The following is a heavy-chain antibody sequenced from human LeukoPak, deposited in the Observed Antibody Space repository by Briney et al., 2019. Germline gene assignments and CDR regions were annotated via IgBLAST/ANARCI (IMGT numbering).Heavy chain of an antibody. Sequence: GGSLRLSCKGSGVTFGDYAVTWFRQAPGKRLEWVGFVRTKTHGGAPETAASVKGRFNVSRDDFEGIAYLQMTSLTTEDTAMYYCARINFRDYRGYTWFEPWGQGTLVTVSS. D-gene: IGHD3-10*01. CDR2: VRTKTHGGAP. CDR3: ARINFRDYRGYTWFEP. CDR1: GVTFGDYA. J-gene: IGHJ5*02. V-gene: IGHV3-49*03.